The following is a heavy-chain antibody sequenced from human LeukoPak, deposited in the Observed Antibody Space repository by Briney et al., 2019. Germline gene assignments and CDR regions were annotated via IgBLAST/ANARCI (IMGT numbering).Heavy chain of an antibody. Sequence: GATVKVSCKASGGTFSSYAISWVRQAPGQGLEWMGGIFPIFGTANYAQRFQGRVTITADESTSTAYMELSSLRSEDTAVYYCARDDGGNSVEWYFDLWGRGTLVTVSS. CDR1: GGTFSSYA. V-gene: IGHV1-69*01. CDR3: ARDDGGNSVEWYFDL. D-gene: IGHD4-23*01. J-gene: IGHJ2*01. CDR2: IFPIFGTA.